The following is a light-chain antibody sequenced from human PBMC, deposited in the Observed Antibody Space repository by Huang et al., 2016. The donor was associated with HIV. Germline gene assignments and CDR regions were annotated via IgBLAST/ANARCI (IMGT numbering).Light chain of an antibody. J-gene: IGKJ2*01. V-gene: IGKV1-5*03. CDR1: QSIPNY. Sequence: DIQMTQSPSTLSASVGDRVTITCRASQSIPNYGAWYQQKPGKVPKVLIYRASSLESGVPSRFSGSGSGAEFTLTISSLQPDDFATYYCQQYNSYAYTFGQGTKLEIK. CDR2: RAS. CDR3: QQYNSYAYT.